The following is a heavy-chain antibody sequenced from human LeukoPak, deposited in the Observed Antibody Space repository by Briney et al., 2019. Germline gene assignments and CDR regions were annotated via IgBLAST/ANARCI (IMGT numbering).Heavy chain of an antibody. CDR2: ISGGDAGT. D-gene: IGHD2-15*01. CDR1: GFTFSSYA. J-gene: IGHJ4*02. V-gene: IGHV3-23*01. Sequence: GGSLRLSCAASGFTFSSYAMSWVRQAPGKGLEWVSAISGGDAGTYYADSVKGRFTISRDNSKNTLYLQMNSLRAEDTAVYYCAKAPKGSCSGALRYCFDYWAQGTLVAVSS. CDR3: AKAPKGSCSGALRYCFDY.